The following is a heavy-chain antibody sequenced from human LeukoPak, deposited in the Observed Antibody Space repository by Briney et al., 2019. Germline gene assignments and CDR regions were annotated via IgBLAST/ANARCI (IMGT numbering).Heavy chain of an antibody. CDR1: GYSISSGYY. D-gene: IGHD1-7*01. V-gene: IGHV4-38-2*01. Sequence: SETLSLTCAVSGYSISSGYYWGWIRQPPGRGLEWIGTIYYSGGTYHNPSLKSRVTISVDTSKHQFSLRLRSVTAADTAVYYCARTGTGYYFDNWGQGTLVTVSS. CDR3: ARTGTGYYFDN. J-gene: IGHJ4*02. CDR2: IYYSGGT.